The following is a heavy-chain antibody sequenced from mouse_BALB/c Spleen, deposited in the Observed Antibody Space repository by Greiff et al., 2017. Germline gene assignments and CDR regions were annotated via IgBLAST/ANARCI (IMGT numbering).Heavy chain of an antibody. CDR2: ISYSGST. V-gene: IGHV3-2*02. CDR1: GYSITSDYA. Sequence: VQLKESGPGLVKPSQSLSLTCTVTGYSITSDYAWNWIRQFPGNKLEWMGYISYSGSTSYNPSLKSRISITRDTSKNQFFLQLNSVTTEDTATYYCARIAGTRVFAYWGQGTLVTVSA. D-gene: IGHD4-1*01. CDR3: ARIAGTRVFAY. J-gene: IGHJ3*01.